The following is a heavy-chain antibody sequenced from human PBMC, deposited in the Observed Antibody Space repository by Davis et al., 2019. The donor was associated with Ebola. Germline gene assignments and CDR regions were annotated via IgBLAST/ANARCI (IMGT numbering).Heavy chain of an antibody. CDR3: ARAHYYYGMDV. CDR1: GGSISSYY. Sequence: PSETLSLTCTVSGGSISSYYWSWIRQPPGKGLEWIGYIYYSGSTNYNPSLKSRVTISVDTSKNQFSPKLSSVTAADTAVYYCARAHYYYGMDVWGQGTTVTVSS. J-gene: IGHJ6*02. V-gene: IGHV4-59*01. CDR2: IYYSGST.